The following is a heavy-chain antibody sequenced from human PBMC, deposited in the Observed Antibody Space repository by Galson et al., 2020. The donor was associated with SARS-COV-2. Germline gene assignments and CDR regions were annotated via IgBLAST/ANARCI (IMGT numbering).Heavy chain of an antibody. CDR1: GFTFSSYG. Sequence: GGSLRLSCAASGFTFSSYGMHWVRQAPGKGLEWVAVIWYDGSNKYYADSVKGRFTISRDNSKNTLYLQMNSLRAEDTAVYYCAKDSLGQQLDYWGQGTLVTVSS. CDR3: AKDSLGQQLDY. D-gene: IGHD6-13*01. V-gene: IGHV3-33*06. CDR2: IWYDGSNK. J-gene: IGHJ4*02.